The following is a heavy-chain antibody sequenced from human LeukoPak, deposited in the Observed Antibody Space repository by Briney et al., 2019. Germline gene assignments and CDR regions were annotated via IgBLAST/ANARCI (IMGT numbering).Heavy chain of an antibody. CDR3: ARGTMVRGVIILV. CDR1: GGSFSGYY. Sequence: SETVSLTCAVYGGSFSGYYWSWIRQPPGKGLEWIGEINHSGSTNYNPSLKSRVTISVDTSKNQFSLKLSSVTAADTAVYYCARGTMVRGVIILVWGQGTLVTVSS. CDR2: INHSGST. V-gene: IGHV4-34*01. J-gene: IGHJ4*02. D-gene: IGHD3-10*01.